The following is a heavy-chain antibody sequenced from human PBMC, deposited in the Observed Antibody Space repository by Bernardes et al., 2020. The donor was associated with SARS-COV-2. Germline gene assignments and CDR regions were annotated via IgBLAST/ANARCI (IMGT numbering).Heavy chain of an antibody. CDR3: ARVFGTYYDILTGYYTNAFDI. CDR2: IYHSGST. J-gene: IGHJ3*02. V-gene: IGHV4-4*02. D-gene: IGHD3-9*01. CDR1: GGSISSSNW. Sequence: SETLSLTCAVSGGSISSSNWWSWVRQPPGKGLEWIGEIYHSGSTNYNPSLKSRVTISVDKSKNQFSLKLSSVTAADTAVYYCARVFGTYYDILTGYYTNAFDIWGQGTMVTVSS.